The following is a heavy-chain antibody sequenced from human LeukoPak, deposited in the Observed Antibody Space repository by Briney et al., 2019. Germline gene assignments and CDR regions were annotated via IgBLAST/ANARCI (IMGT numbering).Heavy chain of an antibody. CDR3: AKDRRQQLDQYYFDY. CDR2: ISSSGAST. J-gene: IGHJ4*02. D-gene: IGHD6-13*01. V-gene: IGHV3-23*01. Sequence: GGSLRLSCAASGFTFSSYAMTWVRQAPGKGLEWVSAISSSGASTYYADSVKGRFTISRDNSKNTLYLQMNSLRAEDTAVYYCAKDRRQQLDQYYFDYWGQGTLVTVSS. CDR1: GFTFSSYA.